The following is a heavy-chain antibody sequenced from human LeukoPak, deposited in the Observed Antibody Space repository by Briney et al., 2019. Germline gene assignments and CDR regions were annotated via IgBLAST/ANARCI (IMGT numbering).Heavy chain of an antibody. CDR2: FDPEDGDT. CDR1: VYTLTELS. J-gene: IGHJ3*02. V-gene: IGHV1-24*01. D-gene: IGHD3-22*01. CDR3: ATSRGYDSSPWAFDI. Sequence: ASVKVSCTVSVYTLTELSMHWVRQAPGKPREGMGGFDPEDGDTIYEQKFQGRVTMTEDTSTDTAYMELSSLRSEDTAVYYCATSRGYDSSPWAFDIWGQGTMVTVSS.